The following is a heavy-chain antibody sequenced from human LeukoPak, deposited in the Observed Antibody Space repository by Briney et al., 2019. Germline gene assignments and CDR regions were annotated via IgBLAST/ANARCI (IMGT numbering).Heavy chain of an antibody. CDR3: ARDVKSCSGGTCYGADY. J-gene: IGHJ4*02. V-gene: IGHV3-30-3*01. CDR2: ISNDGNNE. CDR1: GFTFNNYA. D-gene: IGHD2-15*01. Sequence: PGGSLRLSCAASGFTFNNYAFHWVRQTPGKGLEWVAVISNDGNNEYYADSVKGRFSISRDNSKNTLYLQMNTLRAEDTAVYYCARDVKSCSGGTCYGADYWGQGTLVTVSS.